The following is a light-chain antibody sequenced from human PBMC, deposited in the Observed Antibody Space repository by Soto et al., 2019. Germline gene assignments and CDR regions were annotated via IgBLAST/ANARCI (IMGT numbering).Light chain of an antibody. J-gene: IGKJ4*01. Sequence: EIVLTQSPATLSLSPGERATLSCRASQTVGSYLAWYQQKPGQAPMLLIYGASNRSTGIPARFSGSGSGRDFTLTISSLAPEDFAIYYCQQRSSWPRLTFGGGTEVEIK. CDR3: QQRSSWPRLT. V-gene: IGKV3-11*02. CDR2: GAS. CDR1: QTVGSY.